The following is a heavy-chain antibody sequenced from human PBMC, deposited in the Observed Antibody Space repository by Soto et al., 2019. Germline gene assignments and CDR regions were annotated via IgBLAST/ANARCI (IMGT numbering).Heavy chain of an antibody. CDR3: ARTTAVFDY. D-gene: IGHD6-25*01. V-gene: IGHV6-1*01. J-gene: IGHJ4*02. CDR1: GDSVSSKSAA. Sequence: SQTLSLTCAISGDSVSSKSAAWNWIRQSPSRGLEWLGRTYYRSKWYSEYAVSVKGRITVNPDTSKNQFSLQLTSVTPEDTAVYHCARTTAVFDYWGQGTQVTVSS. CDR2: TYYRSKWYS.